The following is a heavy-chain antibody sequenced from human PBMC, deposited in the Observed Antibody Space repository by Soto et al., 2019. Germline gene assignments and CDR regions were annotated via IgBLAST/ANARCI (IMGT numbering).Heavy chain of an antibody. CDR1: GFSFSDST. CDR2: IRSKANSYTT. D-gene: IGHD6-19*01. V-gene: IGHV3-73*01. Sequence: EVQVVESGGGLVQPGGSLKLSCATSGFSFSDSTIHWVRRASGKGLEWVGRIRSKANSYTTEYAASVKGKFTISRDDTKNTAYLQMNSLKTEDTAVYFCTSFRHAVAGTENFDYWGQGTLVTVSS. CDR3: TSFRHAVAGTENFDY. J-gene: IGHJ4*02.